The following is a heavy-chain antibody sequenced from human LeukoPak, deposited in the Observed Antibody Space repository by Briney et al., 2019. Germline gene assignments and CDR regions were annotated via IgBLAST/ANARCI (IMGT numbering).Heavy chain of an antibody. Sequence: PGESLRLSCVASGLSISGQWMNWVRQAPGQGLEWVANIKHDGSEEYYVDSVKGRFTISRDDGRNSVSLQMNSVRAEDTAVYYCARVFPVYYYDSSGYYSFGGQGTLVTVSS. V-gene: IGHV3-7*01. CDR2: IKHDGSEE. J-gene: IGHJ4*02. CDR3: ARVFPVYYYDSSGYYSF. CDR1: GLSISGQW. D-gene: IGHD3-22*01.